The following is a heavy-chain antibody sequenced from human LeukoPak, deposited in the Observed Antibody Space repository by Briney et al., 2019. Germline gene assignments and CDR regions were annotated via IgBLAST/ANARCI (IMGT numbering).Heavy chain of an antibody. J-gene: IGHJ4*02. D-gene: IGHD2-8*01. CDR1: GGSISSYY. CDR2: IYYSGSI. V-gene: IGHV4-59*01. CDR3: AREGRCTNGVCYKAYDY. Sequence: SETLSLTCTVSGGSISSYYWSWIRQPPGKGLEWIGYIYYSGSINYNPSLKSRVTISVDTSKNQFSLKLSSVTAADTAVYYCAREGRCTNGVCYKAYDYWGQGTLVTVSS.